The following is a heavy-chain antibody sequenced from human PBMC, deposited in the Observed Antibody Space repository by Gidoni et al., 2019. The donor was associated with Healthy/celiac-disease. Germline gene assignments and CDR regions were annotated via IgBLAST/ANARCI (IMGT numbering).Heavy chain of an antibody. Sequence: QVQLVLSAAEVRKPGSSAKPACKASGGTFSSYAISWVRQAPGQGLEWMRGIIPIFGTAHYAQKFQGRVTITADESTRTPYMELSSLRSEDTAVYYCARENTASTIFGVVITENWFDPWGQGTLVTVSS. V-gene: IGHV1-69*01. CDR3: ARENTASTIFGVVITENWFDP. CDR1: GGTFSSYA. J-gene: IGHJ5*02. D-gene: IGHD3-3*01. CDR2: IIPIFGTA.